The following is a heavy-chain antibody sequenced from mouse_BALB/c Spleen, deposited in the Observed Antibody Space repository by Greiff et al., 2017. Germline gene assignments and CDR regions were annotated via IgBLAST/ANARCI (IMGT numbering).Heavy chain of an antibody. CDR2: IRLKSNNYAT. V-gene: IGHV6-6*02. D-gene: IGHD1-1*01. Sequence: EVMLVESGGGLVQPGGSMKLSCVASGFTFSNYWMNWVRQSPEKGLEWVAEIRLKSNNYATHYAESVKGRFTISRDDSKSSVYLQMNNLRAEDTCIYYCTSSYYFDYWGQGTTLTVSS. CDR1: GFTFSNYW. CDR3: TSSYYFDY. J-gene: IGHJ2*01.